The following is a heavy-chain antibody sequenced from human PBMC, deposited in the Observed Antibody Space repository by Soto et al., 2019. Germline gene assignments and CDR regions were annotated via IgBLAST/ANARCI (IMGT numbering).Heavy chain of an antibody. V-gene: IGHV1-2*04. CDR1: GYTFTGYY. J-gene: IGHJ4*02. Sequence: QVQLVQSGAEVKKPGASVKVSCKASGYTFTGYYMHWVRQAPGQGLEWMGWINPDSGGTNYAQKFQVWVTMPRDTSISTAYMELSRLRSDDTAVYYCAREGVATSPFDYWGQGTLVTVSS. CDR3: AREGVATSPFDY. CDR2: INPDSGGT. D-gene: IGHD5-12*01.